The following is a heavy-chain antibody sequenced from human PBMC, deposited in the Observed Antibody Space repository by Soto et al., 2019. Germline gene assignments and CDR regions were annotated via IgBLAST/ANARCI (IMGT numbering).Heavy chain of an antibody. D-gene: IGHD2-2*01. CDR3: ARVDIVLVPAASPYGRDV. J-gene: IGHJ6*02. CDR2: ISAYNGNT. V-gene: IGHV1-18*01. CDR1: GYTFTSYG. Sequence: QVQLVQSGAEVKKPGASVKVSCKASGYTFTSYGISWVRQAPGQGLEWMGWISAYNGNTNYAQKLQGRGTMTTDTSTSTAYRELRSLRSDDTAVYYCARVDIVLVPAASPYGRDVWGQGTTGTVSS.